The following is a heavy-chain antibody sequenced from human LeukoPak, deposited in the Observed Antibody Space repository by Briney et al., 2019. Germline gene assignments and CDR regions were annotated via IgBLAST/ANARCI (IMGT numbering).Heavy chain of an antibody. CDR1: GFTFSSYA. J-gene: IGHJ4*02. D-gene: IGHD1-26*01. V-gene: IGHV3-23*01. CDR2: LSTSGGST. Sequence: GGSLRLSCAASGFTFSSYAMSWVRQAPGKGLEWVSALSTSGGSTYYADSVKGRFTISRDNSKNTLYLQMYSLRAEDTAVYYCAKAASPTTRYFDYWGQGTLVTVSS. CDR3: AKAASPTTRYFDY.